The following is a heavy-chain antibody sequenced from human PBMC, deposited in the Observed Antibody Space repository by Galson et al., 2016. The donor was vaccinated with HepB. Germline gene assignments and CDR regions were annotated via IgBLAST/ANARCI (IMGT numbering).Heavy chain of an antibody. CDR3: VGGSSGWGNYEY. Sequence: SVKVSCKASGYSFGNYGVTWVRQAHGQGLEWLGWISAYNGDIRYEQRLQDRLTLTSDTSTTTAYMELRSLTSDDTAVYYCVGGSSGWGNYEYWGQGTLVTVSS. CDR1: GYSFGNYG. D-gene: IGHD6-19*01. CDR2: ISAYNGDI. V-gene: IGHV1-18*04. J-gene: IGHJ4*02.